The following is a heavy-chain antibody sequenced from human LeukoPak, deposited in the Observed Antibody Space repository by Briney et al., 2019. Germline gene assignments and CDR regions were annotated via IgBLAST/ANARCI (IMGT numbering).Heavy chain of an antibody. CDR3: ARKSRLVGYGVDV. CDR1: GGSFSGYY. Sequence: SETLSLTCAVYGGSFSGYYWSWIRQPPGKGLEWIGEINHSGSTNYNPSLKSRVTISVDTSKNQFSLKLSSVTAADTAVYYCARKSRLVGYGVDVWGKGTTVTVSS. D-gene: IGHD2-15*01. V-gene: IGHV4-34*01. CDR2: INHSGST. J-gene: IGHJ6*04.